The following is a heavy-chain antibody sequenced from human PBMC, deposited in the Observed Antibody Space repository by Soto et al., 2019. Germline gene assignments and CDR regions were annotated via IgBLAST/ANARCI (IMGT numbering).Heavy chain of an antibody. CDR2: VYYTGST. V-gene: IGHV4-59*13. J-gene: IGHJ4*02. CDR1: GDSISTFY. CDR3: ARGRTVRNYADDSSDYFYFFDY. D-gene: IGHD3-22*01. Sequence: SEALSLPCPVSGDSISTFYWGWMRQSPGKELEWIGYVYYTGSTHYNPSLKSRVTISVDRSKNQFSLKLTSANAADTAVYYCARGRTVRNYADDSSDYFYFFDYWGQGTQVTVSS.